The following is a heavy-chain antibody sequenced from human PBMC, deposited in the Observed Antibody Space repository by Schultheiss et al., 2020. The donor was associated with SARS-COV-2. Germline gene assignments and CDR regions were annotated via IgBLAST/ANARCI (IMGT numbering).Heavy chain of an antibody. V-gene: IGHV4-34*01. CDR2: INHSGST. CDR3: AKDAGYSYGSY. J-gene: IGHJ4*02. CDR1: GGSFSGYY. Sequence: SETLSLTCAVYGGSFSGYYWSWIRQPPGKGLEWIGEINHSGSTNYNPSLKSRVTISVDTSKNQFSLKLSSVTAADTAVYYCAKDAGYSYGSYWGQGTLVTVSS. D-gene: IGHD5-18*01.